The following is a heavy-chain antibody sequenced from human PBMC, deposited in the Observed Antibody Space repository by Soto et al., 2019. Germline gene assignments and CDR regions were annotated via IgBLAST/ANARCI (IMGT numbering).Heavy chain of an antibody. CDR1: GFPFSTFG. V-gene: IGHV3-33*01. J-gene: IGHJ6*02. CDR2: IWYDGSKE. Sequence: RLSCAASGFPFSTFGMHWVRQAPGKGLEWVAVIWYDGSKEYYADSVKGRFSISRDNSKNTLYVQMNSLRAEDTAVYYCARAEYNYASGSYTYFGLDVWGPGTTVTVCS. D-gene: IGHD3-10*01. CDR3: ARAEYNYASGSYTYFGLDV.